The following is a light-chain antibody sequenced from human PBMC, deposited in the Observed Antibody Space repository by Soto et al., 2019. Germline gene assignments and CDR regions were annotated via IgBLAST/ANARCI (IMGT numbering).Light chain of an antibody. CDR2: GAS. CDR1: QSVTNNY. Sequence: EVVLTQSPGTLSLSPGERATLSCRASQSVTNNYLAWYQQKPGQAPRLLIYGASSRATGIPDRFGGSGSGTDFTLTISRLEPEDLAVYYCQQYGSSPRTFGQGTKLEI. J-gene: IGKJ2*01. V-gene: IGKV3-20*01. CDR3: QQYGSSPRT.